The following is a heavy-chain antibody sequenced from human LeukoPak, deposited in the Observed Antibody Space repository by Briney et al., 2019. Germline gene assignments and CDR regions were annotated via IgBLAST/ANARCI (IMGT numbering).Heavy chain of an antibody. CDR1: GFTFSAYW. Sequence: GGSLRLSCAASGFTFSAYWMSWVRQAPGKGLEWVASMKNDGSEKYYVDSVKGRFTISRDNAKNSLYLQMNSLRAEDTAVYYCASRAIYFDYWGQGTLVTVSS. CDR3: ASRAIYFDY. V-gene: IGHV3-7*01. J-gene: IGHJ4*02. D-gene: IGHD3-3*01. CDR2: MKNDGSEK.